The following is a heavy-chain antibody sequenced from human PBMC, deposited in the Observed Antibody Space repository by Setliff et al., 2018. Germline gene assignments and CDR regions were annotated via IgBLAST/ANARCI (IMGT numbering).Heavy chain of an antibody. V-gene: IGHV3-64*01. CDR3: AMGRDADKFIAFDL. CDR1: EITLRHFA. Sequence: PGESLKISCAGSEITLRHFAVHWVRQAPGKGLEYVSAISGSGGSSYNANSVKGRFSVSRDDSKNVVYLQMDSLSVEDVAVYYCAMGRDADKFIAFDLWGQGTMVTVSS. CDR2: ISGSGGSS. J-gene: IGHJ3*01. D-gene: IGHD2-2*01.